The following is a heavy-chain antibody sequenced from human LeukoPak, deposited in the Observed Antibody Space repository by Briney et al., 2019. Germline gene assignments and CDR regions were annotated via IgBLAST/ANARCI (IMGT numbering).Heavy chain of an antibody. CDR2: MYYSGST. D-gene: IGHD7-27*01. V-gene: IGHV4-59*08. J-gene: IGHJ5*02. CDR1: GGSISSYY. Sequence: SETLCLTCTVSGGSISSYYWSWIRQPPGKGLEWIGYMYYSGSTNYNPSLKSRVTISVDTSKNQFSLKLNSVTAADTAVYYCARALGRLSWFDPWGQGTLVTVSS. CDR3: ARALGRLSWFDP.